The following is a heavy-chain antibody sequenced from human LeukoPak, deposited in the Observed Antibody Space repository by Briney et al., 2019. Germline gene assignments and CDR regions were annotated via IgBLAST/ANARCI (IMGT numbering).Heavy chain of an antibody. Sequence: GGSLRLSCAASGFTVSSNYMSWVRQAPGKGLEWVSVIYSGGRTYYADSVKGRFTISRDNSKNTLYLQMNSLRAEDTAVYYCARVVVSTSWGYYYYYMDVWGKGTTVTVSS. CDR1: GFTVSSNY. CDR3: ARVVVSTSWGYYYYYMDV. CDR2: IYSGGRT. D-gene: IGHD2-2*01. V-gene: IGHV3-53*01. J-gene: IGHJ6*03.